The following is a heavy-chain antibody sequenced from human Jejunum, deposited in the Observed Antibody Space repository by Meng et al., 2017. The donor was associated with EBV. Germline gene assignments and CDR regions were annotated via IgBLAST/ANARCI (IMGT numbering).Heavy chain of an antibody. CDR2: THYSETS. Sequence: QLRLQEAGPGLVKPWGTLSLTCTVTGDSVRSYYWSWIRQSPEKGLEWIGYTHYSETSIYSPSLMSRATISVDTSNSQFSLKLNSVTAADTAIYYCTRGSTGAFNAWGQGLLGTVGS. CDR3: TRGSTGAFNA. CDR1: GDSVRSYY. J-gene: IGHJ5*02. D-gene: IGHD5/OR15-5a*01. V-gene: IGHV4-59*02.